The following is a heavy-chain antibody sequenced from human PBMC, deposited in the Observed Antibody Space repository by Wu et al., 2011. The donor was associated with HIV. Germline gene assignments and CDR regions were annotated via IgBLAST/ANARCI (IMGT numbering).Heavy chain of an antibody. CDR3: AREGLAITTSYFDY. J-gene: IGHJ4*02. Sequence: QVQLVQSGAEVKKPGASVRVSCKASGYTFATYSFNWVRQSPGQGLEWMGWISGSNGDTYYAQKLLGRVTMTIDTSTTTAYMELKNLTSDDTAVYYCAREGLAITTSYFDYWGQGTLVIVSS. CDR2: ISGSNGDT. V-gene: IGHV1-18*01. CDR1: GYTFATYS. D-gene: IGHD4-11*01.